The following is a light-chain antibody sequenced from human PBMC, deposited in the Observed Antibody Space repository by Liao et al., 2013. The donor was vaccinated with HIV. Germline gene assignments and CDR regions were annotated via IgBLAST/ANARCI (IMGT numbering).Light chain of an antibody. CDR3: QAWDSSTVV. Sequence: SYALTQPPSLSVAPGETARVTCGGNNIGGKSVHWYQQQPGQAPVLVISYDSERPSGIPERFSGSNSGNTATLTISGTQAMDEADYYCQAWDSSTVVFGGGTKLTVL. CDR2: YDS. CDR1: NIGGKS. J-gene: IGLJ2*01. V-gene: IGLV3-21*01.